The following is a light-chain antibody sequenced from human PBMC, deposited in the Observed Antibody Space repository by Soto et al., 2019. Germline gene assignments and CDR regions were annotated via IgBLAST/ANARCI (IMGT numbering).Light chain of an antibody. Sequence: EIVLTQSPGTLSLSPGERATLSCRASQSVSSRSLAWYQRKPGQAPRLLISGASSRAADIPDRFSGSGSGTDFTLTISRLEPEDFAVYYCQQYGSLSWTFGQGTKVDIK. J-gene: IGKJ1*01. CDR3: QQYGSLSWT. CDR1: QSVSSRS. V-gene: IGKV3-20*01. CDR2: GAS.